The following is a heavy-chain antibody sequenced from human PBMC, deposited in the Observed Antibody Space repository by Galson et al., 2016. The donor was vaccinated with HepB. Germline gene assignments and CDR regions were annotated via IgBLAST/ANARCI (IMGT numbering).Heavy chain of an antibody. CDR2: TFYRSKWFH. CDR3: VREASTHTWFDS. J-gene: IGHJ5*01. Sequence: CAISGDSVSSHRVAWNWIRQSPSRGLEWLGRTFYRSKWFHEYSGSVKTRISITPDTAKNQFSLLLSSTTPEDSAVYFCVREASTHTWFDSWGQGTLVTVSS. V-gene: IGHV6-1*01. CDR1: GDSVSSHRVA.